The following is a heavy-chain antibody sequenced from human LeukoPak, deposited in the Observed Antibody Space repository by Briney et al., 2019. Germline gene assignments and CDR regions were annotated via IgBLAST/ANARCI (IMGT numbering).Heavy chain of an antibody. V-gene: IGHV4-34*01. CDR3: ARATYSSSSFDY. J-gene: IGHJ4*02. Sequence: PSETLSLTCAVYGGSSSGYYWSWIREPPGKGLEWIGEINHSGSTNYNPSLKSRVTISVDTSKNQFSLKLSSVTAADTAVYYCARATYSSSSFDYWGQGTLVTVSS. CDR2: INHSGST. CDR1: GGSSSGYY. D-gene: IGHD6-13*01.